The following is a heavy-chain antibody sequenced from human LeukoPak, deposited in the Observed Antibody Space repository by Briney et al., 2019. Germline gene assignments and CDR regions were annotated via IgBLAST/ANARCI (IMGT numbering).Heavy chain of an antibody. V-gene: IGHV3-13*03. CDR3: AKDQVKLWLIDY. Sequence: GGSLRLSCAACGFTFSSYDMHWVRQATGKGLEWVSAIGTAGDTYYPGSVKGQFTISRENAKNSLYLQMNSLRAEDTAVYHCAKDQVKLWLIDYWGQGTLVTVSS. J-gene: IGHJ4*02. CDR1: GFTFSSYD. CDR2: IGTAGDT. D-gene: IGHD5-18*01.